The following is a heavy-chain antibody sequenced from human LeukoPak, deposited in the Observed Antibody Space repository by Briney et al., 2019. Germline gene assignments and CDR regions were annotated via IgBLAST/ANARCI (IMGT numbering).Heavy chain of an antibody. D-gene: IGHD4-17*01. Sequence: SETLSLTCTVSGGSISSSSYYWGWIRQPPGKGLEWIGSIYYSGSTYYNPSLKSRVTISVDASKNQFSLKLSSVTAADTAMYYCASRRRGVTISSYTVWGQGTLVTVSS. CDR3: ASRRRGVTISSYTV. V-gene: IGHV4-39*07. CDR2: IYYSGST. J-gene: IGHJ4*02. CDR1: GGSISSSSYY.